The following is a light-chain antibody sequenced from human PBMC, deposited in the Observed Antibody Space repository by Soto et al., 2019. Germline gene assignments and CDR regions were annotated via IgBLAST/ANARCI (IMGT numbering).Light chain of an antibody. Sequence: EIVLTQSPGTLPLSPGERATLSCRASQSVSSNYLVWYQQKPGQAPRPLIYGASSRATGIPGRFSGSGSGTDFTLTISRVEPEDFAVYYCQQYANSPFTFGQGTKLEIK. CDR3: QQYANSPFT. V-gene: IGKV3-20*01. J-gene: IGKJ2*01. CDR2: GAS. CDR1: QSVSSNY.